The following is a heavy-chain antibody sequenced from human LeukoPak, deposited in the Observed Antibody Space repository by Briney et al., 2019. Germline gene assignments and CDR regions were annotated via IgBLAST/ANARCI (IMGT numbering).Heavy chain of an antibody. D-gene: IGHD5-18*01. Sequence: GGSLRLSCAASGFTFSSYGMHWVRQAPGKGLEWVAVIWYDGSNKYYADSVKGRFTISRDNSKNTLYLQMNSLRAEDTAVYYCARDTHSYGFDYWAREPWSPSPQ. CDR3: ARDTHSYGFDY. V-gene: IGHV3-33*01. J-gene: IGHJ4*02. CDR1: GFTFSSYG. CDR2: IWYDGSNK.